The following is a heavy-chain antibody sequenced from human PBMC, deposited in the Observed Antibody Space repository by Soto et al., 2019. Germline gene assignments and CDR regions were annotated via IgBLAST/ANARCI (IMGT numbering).Heavy chain of an antibody. CDR1: GYTFTSYG. Sequence: QVQLVQSGAEVKKPGASVKVSCKASGYTFTSYGISWVRQAPGLGLEWMGWISAYNGNTNYAQKLQGRVTMTTDTSTSTAYMELRSLRSDDTAVYYCARARVQTYYDFWSGYPDYYYYYGMDVWGQGTTVTVSS. CDR2: ISAYNGNT. D-gene: IGHD3-3*01. J-gene: IGHJ6*02. V-gene: IGHV1-18*04. CDR3: ARARVQTYYDFWSGYPDYYYYYGMDV.